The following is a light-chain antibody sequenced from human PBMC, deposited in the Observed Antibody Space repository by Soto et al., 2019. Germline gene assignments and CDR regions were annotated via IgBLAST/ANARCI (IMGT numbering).Light chain of an antibody. J-gene: IGLJ1*01. CDR2: RNS. CDR1: ASTIGRNY. CDR3: AAWDDNLSGLYV. Sequence: SVLTQSPSASGTPGQRVTISSSGSASTIGRNYVYWYQQLPGTAPKLLIYRNSQRPSGVPDRFSGSKSGTSASLAISGLRSEDEADYYCAAWDDNLSGLYVFGAGTKVTVL. V-gene: IGLV1-47*01.